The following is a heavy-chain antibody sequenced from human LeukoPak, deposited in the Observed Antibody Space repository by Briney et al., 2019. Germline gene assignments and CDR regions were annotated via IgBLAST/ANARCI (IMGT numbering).Heavy chain of an antibody. CDR2: IYSGGST. Sequence: GGSLRLSCAASGFTVSSNYMSWVRQAPGKGLEWVSVIYSGGSTYYADSVKGRFTISRDNSKNTLYPQMNSLRAEDTAVYYCAADCSSTSCYTSPFDYWGQGTLVTVSS. J-gene: IGHJ4*02. CDR1: GFTVSSNY. CDR3: AADCSSTSCYTSPFDY. V-gene: IGHV3-66*01. D-gene: IGHD2-2*02.